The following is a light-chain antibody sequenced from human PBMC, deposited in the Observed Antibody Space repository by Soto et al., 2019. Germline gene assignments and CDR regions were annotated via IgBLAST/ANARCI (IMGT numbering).Light chain of an antibody. CDR3: SSYTSSTPYV. Sequence: QSALAQPASVSGSPGQSITISCTGTSSDVGAYRYVSWYQQHPGKAPKLIIYDVSDRPSGISNRFSGSKSDNTASLTISGLQAEDEAEYYCSSYTSSTPYVFGTGTKVTVL. CDR1: SSDVGAYRY. CDR2: DVS. J-gene: IGLJ1*01. V-gene: IGLV2-14*01.